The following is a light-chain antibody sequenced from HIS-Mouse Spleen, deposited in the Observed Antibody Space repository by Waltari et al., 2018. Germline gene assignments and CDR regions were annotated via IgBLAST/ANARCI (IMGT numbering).Light chain of an antibody. CDR1: SSHLGSYNL. CDR2: EGS. V-gene: IGLV2-23*01. J-gene: IGLJ1*01. CDR3: CSYAGSSTSYV. Sequence: QSAPTQPASVSGSPGQSITISCTGTSSHLGSYNLVSWYQQHQGKAPKLMIYEGSKRPSGVSNRFSGSKSGNTASLTISGLQAEDEADYYCCSYAGSSTSYVFGTGTKVTVL.